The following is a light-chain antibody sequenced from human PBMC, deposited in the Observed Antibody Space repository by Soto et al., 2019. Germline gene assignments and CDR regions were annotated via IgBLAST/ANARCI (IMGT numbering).Light chain of an antibody. CDR1: QGIRNF. Sequence: DIQMTQSPTSLSASVGDRVTITCRAGQGIRNFVAWYQQKPGKAPKLLSYAASTLQSGVPSRFSGSGSGTDFTLTIHRLQPEDVATYSCQKYSSVPVFGPGTKVEIK. J-gene: IGKJ3*01. CDR3: QKYSSVPV. CDR2: AAS. V-gene: IGKV1-27*01.